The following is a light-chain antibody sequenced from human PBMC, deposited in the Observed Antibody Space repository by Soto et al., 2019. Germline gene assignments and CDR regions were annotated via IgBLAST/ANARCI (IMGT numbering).Light chain of an antibody. CDR2: DNN. CDR1: SSNIGNNY. Sequence: QSVLTQPPSVSAAPGQKVTISCSGSSSNIGNNYVSWYQQLPGTAPKLLIYDNNKRPSGIPDRFSGSKSGNTASLTISGLQAEDEADYYCSSHNTIGTLQVFGPGTKLTVL. CDR3: SSHNTIGTLQV. V-gene: IGLV1-51*01. J-gene: IGLJ1*01.